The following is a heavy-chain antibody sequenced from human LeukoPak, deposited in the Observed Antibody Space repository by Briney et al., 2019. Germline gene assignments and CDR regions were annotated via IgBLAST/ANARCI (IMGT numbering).Heavy chain of an antibody. Sequence: GGSLRLSCAASGFTFSSYGMHWVRQAPGKGLEWVAGIWYDGSNKYYADSVKGRFTISRDNSKNRLYLQMNSLRAEDTAVYYCARDGYSSGWSLGYFDYWGQGTLVTVSS. D-gene: IGHD6-19*01. CDR2: IWYDGSNK. J-gene: IGHJ4*02. V-gene: IGHV3-33*01. CDR3: ARDGYSSGWSLGYFDY. CDR1: GFTFSSYG.